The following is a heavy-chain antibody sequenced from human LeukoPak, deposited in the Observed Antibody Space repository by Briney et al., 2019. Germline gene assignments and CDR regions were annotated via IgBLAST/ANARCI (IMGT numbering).Heavy chain of an antibody. V-gene: IGHV3-23*01. J-gene: IGHJ4*02. Sequence: GDSLRLSCVASRFTFSTYAMSWVRQAPGKGLEWVSVISGGGGTTYYADSMKGRFSISRDISKSTLNLRMDSLRAEDTAVYYCARAEVGTVYFDSWGQGILVTVSS. CDR2: ISGGGGTT. D-gene: IGHD1-7*01. CDR3: ARAEVGTVYFDS. CDR1: RFTFSTYA.